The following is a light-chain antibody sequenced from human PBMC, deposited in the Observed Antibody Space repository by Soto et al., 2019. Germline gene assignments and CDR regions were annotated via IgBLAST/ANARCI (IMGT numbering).Light chain of an antibody. V-gene: IGKV2-28*01. CDR2: LGS. J-gene: IGKJ1*01. CDR3: MQALQTPRT. Sequence: DIVMTQSPLFLPVTPGEPASISCRSSQSLLHSNGNNYLEWYLQKPGQSPQLLIYLGSSRASGVPDRFSGSGSGTDFTLKIRRVEAEDVGVYYCMQALQTPRTFGQGTKVEIK. CDR1: QSLLHSNGNNY.